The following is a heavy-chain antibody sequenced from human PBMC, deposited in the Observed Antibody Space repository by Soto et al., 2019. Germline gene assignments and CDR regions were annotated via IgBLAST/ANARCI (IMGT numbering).Heavy chain of an antibody. CDR1: GFTLCICE. V-gene: IGHV3-48*03. Sequence: GGSLRLCCAASGFTLCICEMNWVREARGKGLEWVSYISSSGSTIYYADSVKGRSTISRDNAKNSLYLQMNSLRAEDTAVYYCARDRVVVVAWGDYYYGMDVWGQGTTVTVS. CDR2: ISSSGSTI. D-gene: IGHD2-15*01. CDR3: ARDRVVVVAWGDYYYGMDV. J-gene: IGHJ6*02.